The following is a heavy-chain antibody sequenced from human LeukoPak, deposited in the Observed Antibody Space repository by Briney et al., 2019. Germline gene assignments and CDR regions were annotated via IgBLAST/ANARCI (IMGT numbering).Heavy chain of an antibody. CDR1: GFTFERYS. V-gene: IGHV3-21*01. CDR3: ASSIAAAGLALYYYYGMDV. D-gene: IGHD6-13*01. CDR2: ISSSSSYI. J-gene: IGHJ6*02. Sequence: GGSLRLSCSASGFTFERYSMNWVRQAPGKGLEWVSSISSSSSYIYYADSVKGRFTISRDNAKNSLYLQMNSLRAEDAAVYYCASSIAAAGLALYYYYGMDVWGQGTTVTVSS.